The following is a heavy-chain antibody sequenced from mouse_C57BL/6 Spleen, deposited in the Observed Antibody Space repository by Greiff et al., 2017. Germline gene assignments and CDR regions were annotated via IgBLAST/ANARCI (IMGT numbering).Heavy chain of an antibody. V-gene: IGHV1-20*01. J-gene: IGHJ4*01. CDR2: INPYNGDT. CDR1: GYSFTGYF. D-gene: IGHD2-4*01. Sequence: EVQLVESGPELVKPGDSVKISCKASGYSFTGYFMNWVMQSHGKSLEWIGRINPYNGDTFYNQKFKGKATLTVDKSSSTAHMELRSLTSEDSAVYYCARRYDYDGGYYAMDYWGQGASVTVSS. CDR3: ARRYDYDGGYYAMDY.